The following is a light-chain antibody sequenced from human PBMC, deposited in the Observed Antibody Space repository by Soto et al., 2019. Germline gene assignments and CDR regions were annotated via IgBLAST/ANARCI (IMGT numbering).Light chain of an antibody. CDR3: QQYINWPRT. Sequence: EIVMTQSPATLSVSPGERATLSCRAGQSVSSSLAWYQQKPGQAPRLLIYGASTRATGFPDRFSGGGSGTEFTLTISTLQSEDFAVYYCQQYINWPRTFGQGTKVDIK. V-gene: IGKV3-15*01. CDR1: QSVSSS. J-gene: IGKJ1*01. CDR2: GAS.